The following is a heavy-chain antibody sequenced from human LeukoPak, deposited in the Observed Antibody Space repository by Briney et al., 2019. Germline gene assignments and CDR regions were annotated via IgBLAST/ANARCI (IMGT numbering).Heavy chain of an antibody. V-gene: IGHV4-59*01. CDR1: GGSINNYY. Sequence: SETLSLTCTVSGGSINNYYWSWIRQPPGKGLEWIGYIYYSGSTNYNPSLKSRVTISVDTSKNQLSLKLNSVTAADTAVYYCARERDNDSTGYYYGYYYMDVWGKGTTVTVSS. J-gene: IGHJ6*03. CDR2: IYYSGST. D-gene: IGHD3-22*01. CDR3: ARERDNDSTGYYYGYYYMDV.